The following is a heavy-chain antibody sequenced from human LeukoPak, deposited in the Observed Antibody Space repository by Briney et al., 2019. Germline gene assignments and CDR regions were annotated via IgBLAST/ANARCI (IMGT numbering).Heavy chain of an antibody. V-gene: IGHV1-69*02. CDR2: IIPILGIA. Sequence: ASVKVSCKASGGTFSSYTIGWVRQAPGQGLEWIGRIIPILGIANYAQKFQGRVTITADKSTSTAYMELSSLRSEDAAVYYCASDPDYYDSSGYTFDPWGQGTLVTVSS. CDR1: GGTFSSYT. D-gene: IGHD3-22*01. J-gene: IGHJ5*02. CDR3: ASDPDYYDSSGYTFDP.